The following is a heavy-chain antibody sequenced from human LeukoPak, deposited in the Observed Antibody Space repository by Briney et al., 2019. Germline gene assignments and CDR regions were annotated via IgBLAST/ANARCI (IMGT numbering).Heavy chain of an antibody. V-gene: IGHV1-18*04. D-gene: IGHD6-13*01. CDR2: ISGYNGNT. CDR3: ARRLITADGYDY. CDR1: GYTFTGFY. J-gene: IGHJ4*02. Sequence: ASVKVSCKASGYTFTGFYMHWVRQAPGQGLEWMGWISGYNGNTNYAQKFQGRVTMTTDTSTKTAYMELRSLRSDDTAVYYCARRLITADGYDYWGQGTLVTVSS.